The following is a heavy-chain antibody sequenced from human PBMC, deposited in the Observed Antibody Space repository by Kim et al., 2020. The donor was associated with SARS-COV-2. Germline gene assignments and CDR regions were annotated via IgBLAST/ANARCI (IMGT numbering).Heavy chain of an antibody. D-gene: IGHD5-18*01. CDR3: ARRGYSYGKYTTYYYYGMDV. J-gene: IGHJ6*02. V-gene: IGHV5-10-1*01. Sequence: GESLKISCKGSGYSFTSYWISWVRQMPGKGLEWMGRIDPSDSYTNYSPSFQGHVTISADKSISTAYLQWSSLKASDTAMYYCARRGYSYGKYTTYYYYGMDVWGQGTTVTVSS. CDR1: GYSFTSYW. CDR2: IDPSDSYT.